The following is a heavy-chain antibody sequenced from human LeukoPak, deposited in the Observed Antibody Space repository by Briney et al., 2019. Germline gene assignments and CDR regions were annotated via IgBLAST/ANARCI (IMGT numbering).Heavy chain of an antibody. V-gene: IGHV4-4*07. CDR1: GGSISSYY. D-gene: IGHD5-18*01. CDR2: IYTSGST. Sequence: SETLSLTCTVSGGSISSYYWSWIRQPAGQGLEWIGRIYTSGSTNYTPSLKSRVTISLDKSKNQFSLKLSSVTAADTAVYYCARSTAMVPLDYWGQGTLVTVSS. CDR3: ARSTAMVPLDY. J-gene: IGHJ4*02.